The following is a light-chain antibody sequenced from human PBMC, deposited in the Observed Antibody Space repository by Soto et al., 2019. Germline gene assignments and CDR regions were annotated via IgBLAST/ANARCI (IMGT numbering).Light chain of an antibody. CDR1: DYNIGSNY. CDR2: GNG. Sequence: QSVLTQPPSASGTPGQSVTISCSGSDYNIGSNYVYWYQQLPGAAPKLLIYGNGNRPSGVPDRFSGSKSGTSASLAITGLQAEDEADYYCASWDVTLNGLYVFGTGTKLTVL. V-gene: IGLV1-44*01. CDR3: ASWDVTLNGLYV. J-gene: IGLJ1*01.